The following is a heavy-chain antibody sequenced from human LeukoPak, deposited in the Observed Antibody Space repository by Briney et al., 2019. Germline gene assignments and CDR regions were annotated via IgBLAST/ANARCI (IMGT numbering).Heavy chain of an antibody. V-gene: IGHV3-23*01. CDR1: GFTFSSYA. CDR3: ARAKTLRFLEWSPFDY. Sequence: GGSLRLSCAASGFTFSSYAMSWVRQAPGKGLEWVSAISGSGGSTYYADSVKGRFTISRDNFKNTLYLQMNSLRAEDTAVYYCARAKTLRFLEWSPFDYWGQGTLVTVSS. CDR2: ISGSGGST. D-gene: IGHD3-3*01. J-gene: IGHJ4*02.